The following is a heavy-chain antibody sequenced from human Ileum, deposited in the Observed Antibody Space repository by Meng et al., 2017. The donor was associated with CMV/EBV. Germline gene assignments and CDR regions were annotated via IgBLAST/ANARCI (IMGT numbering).Heavy chain of an antibody. D-gene: IGHD1-7*01. CDR1: GYSFTGYY. CDR2: INPDTGGT. Sequence: KVSCRASGYSFTGYYMHWVRQAPGQGLAWMGRINPDTGGTNYAQKFQGRVTMTRDTSISTAYMELSRLSSDDTAVYFCMTVTGNYPYWGQGALVTVSS. J-gene: IGHJ4*02. V-gene: IGHV1-2*06. CDR3: MTVTGNYPY.